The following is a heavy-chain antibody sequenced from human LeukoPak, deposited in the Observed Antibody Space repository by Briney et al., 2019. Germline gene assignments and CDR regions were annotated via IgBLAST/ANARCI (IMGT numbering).Heavy chain of an antibody. D-gene: IGHD2-15*01. CDR2: IYYSGST. Sequence: AETLSLTCTVSGGSISSYYWSWIRQPPGKGLEWIGYIYYSGSTNYNPSLKSRVTISVDTSKNQFSLKLSSVTAADTAVYYCASTYCSGGSCYWALDYWGQGTLVTVSS. CDR1: GGSISSYY. V-gene: IGHV4-59*08. CDR3: ASTYCSGGSCYWALDY. J-gene: IGHJ4*02.